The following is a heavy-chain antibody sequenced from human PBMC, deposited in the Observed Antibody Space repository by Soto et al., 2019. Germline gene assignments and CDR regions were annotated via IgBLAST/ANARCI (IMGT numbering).Heavy chain of an antibody. CDR3: ARSTGTTSEVRYYYYYGMDV. CDR2: INHSGST. CDR1: GGSFSGYY. Sequence: QVQLQQWGAGLLKPSETLSLTCAVYGGSFSGYYWSWIRQPPGKGLEWIGEINHSGSTNYNPSLKSRVTISVDTSKNQFSLKLSSVTAADTAVYYCARSTGTTSEVRYYYYYGMDVWGQGTTVTVSS. J-gene: IGHJ6*02. V-gene: IGHV4-34*01. D-gene: IGHD1-1*01.